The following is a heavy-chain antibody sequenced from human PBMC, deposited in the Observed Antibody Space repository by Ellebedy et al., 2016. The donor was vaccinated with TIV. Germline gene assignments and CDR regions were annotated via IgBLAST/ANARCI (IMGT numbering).Heavy chain of an antibody. Sequence: SETLSLTCAVSGYSISSYNWWGWIRQPPGKGLEWIGYIYYSGRIHYNPSLKSRVTMSVDTSKNQFSLKLSSVTAVDTAVYYCARSTDWYFDLWGRGTLVTVSS. D-gene: IGHD2-15*01. CDR2: IYYSGRI. J-gene: IGHJ2*01. CDR3: ARSTDWYFDL. CDR1: GYSISSYNW. V-gene: IGHV4-28*05.